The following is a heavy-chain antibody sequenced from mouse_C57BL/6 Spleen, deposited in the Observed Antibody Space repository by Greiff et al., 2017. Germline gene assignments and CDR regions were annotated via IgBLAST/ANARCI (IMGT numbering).Heavy chain of an antibody. CDR1: GYTFTSYW. Sequence: QVHVKQSGAELAKPGASVKLSCKASGYTFTSYWMHWVKQRPGQGLEWIGYINPSSGYTKYNQKFKDKATLTADKSSSTAYMQLSSLTYEDSAVYYCARDFTTVVATPAYWGQGTLVTVSA. V-gene: IGHV1-7*01. CDR3: ARDFTTVVATPAY. CDR2: INPSSGYT. D-gene: IGHD1-1*01. J-gene: IGHJ3*01.